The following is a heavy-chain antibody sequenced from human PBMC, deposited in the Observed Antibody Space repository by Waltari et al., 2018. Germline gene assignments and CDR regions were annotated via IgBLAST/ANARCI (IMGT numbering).Heavy chain of an antibody. Sequence: EVKLVESGGGLIKPGGSLRLSCAASGFTVSRNYRGWVRQAPGKRLEWVSIIYSGGSTYYADSVKGRFTISRDNSKNTLYLQMNILRAEDTAVYYCQGWLAPFDYWGQGTLVTVSS. J-gene: IGHJ4*02. CDR3: QGWLAPFDY. CDR2: IYSGGST. V-gene: IGHV3-53*01. CDR1: GFTVSRNY. D-gene: IGHD6-19*01.